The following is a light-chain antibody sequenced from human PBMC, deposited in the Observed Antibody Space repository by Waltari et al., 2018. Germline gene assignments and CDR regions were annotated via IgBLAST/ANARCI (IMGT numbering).Light chain of an antibody. J-gene: IGKJ2*02. V-gene: IGKV1-39*01. CDR3: QPNYDTPRT. CDR2: ETS. CDR1: QTIDY. Sequence: QMTQSPSPLSASVGDRVTITCRASQTIDYLSWYQHKPGEAPKLLIYETSTLQSGVPTRFSGSKFGTTFILTISSLQPEDFATYFCQPNYDTPRTFGQGTKVDIK.